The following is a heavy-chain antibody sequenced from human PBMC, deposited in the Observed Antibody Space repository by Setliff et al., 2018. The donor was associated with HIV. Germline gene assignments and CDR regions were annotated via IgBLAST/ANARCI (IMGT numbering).Heavy chain of an antibody. CDR3: AKNLYRSPWSPLDY. CDR2: ILFDGTYK. V-gene: IGHV3-30*02. CDR1: GFTFSYYG. J-gene: IGHJ4*02. Sequence: HPGGSLRLSCAASGFTFSYYGVHWVRQAPGKGLDWVASILFDGTYKYYAASVKGRFTISRDNSKNTLFLQMGSLRPEDTAVYYCAKNLYRSPWSPLDYWGQGTLVTVSS. D-gene: IGHD6-19*01.